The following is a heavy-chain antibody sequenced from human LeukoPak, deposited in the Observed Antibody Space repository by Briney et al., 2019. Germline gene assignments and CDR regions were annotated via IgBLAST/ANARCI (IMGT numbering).Heavy chain of an antibody. V-gene: IGHV3-66*01. Sequence: GGSLRLSCAASGFTVSSNYMSWVRQAPGKGLEWVSVIYSGGSTYYADSVKGRFTISRDNSKNTLYLQMNSLRAEDTAVYYCARVLDTAMVGGFDYWGQGTLVTVSS. D-gene: IGHD5-18*01. CDR3: ARVLDTAMVGGFDY. J-gene: IGHJ4*02. CDR1: GFTVSSNY. CDR2: IYSGGST.